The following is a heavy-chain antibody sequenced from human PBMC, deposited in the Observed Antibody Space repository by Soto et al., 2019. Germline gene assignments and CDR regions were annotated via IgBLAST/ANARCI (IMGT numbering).Heavy chain of an antibody. D-gene: IGHD3-10*01. J-gene: IGHJ5*02. Sequence: SETLSLTCAVSGGSISSSNWWSWVRQPPGKGLEWIGEIYHSGSTNYNPSLKSRVTISVDKSKNQFSLKLSSVTAADTAVYYCARRRFGSGRNYWFDPWGQGTLVTVS. CDR2: IYHSGST. CDR1: GGSISSSNW. CDR3: ARRRFGSGRNYWFDP. V-gene: IGHV4-4*02.